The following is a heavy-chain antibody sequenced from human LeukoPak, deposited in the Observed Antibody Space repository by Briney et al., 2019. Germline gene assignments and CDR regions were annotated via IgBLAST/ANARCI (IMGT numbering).Heavy chain of an antibody. D-gene: IGHD4-17*01. J-gene: IGHJ4*02. Sequence: ASENVSCKASGGTFSSYAISWVRQATGHGLEWMGGIIPIFGTANYAQKFQGRVTITADGSTSTAYMELSSLRSEDTAVYYCARDTNPYGDYGEGSYYFDYWGQGTLVTVSS. CDR1: GGTFSSYA. CDR3: ARDTNPYGDYGEGSYYFDY. CDR2: IIPIFGTA. V-gene: IGHV1-69*13.